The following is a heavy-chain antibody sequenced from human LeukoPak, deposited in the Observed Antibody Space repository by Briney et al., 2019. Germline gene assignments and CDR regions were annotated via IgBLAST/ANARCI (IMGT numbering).Heavy chain of an antibody. J-gene: IGHJ3*02. Sequence: GESLKISCKGSEYTFTNSWIGWVPRMPGKGLKWMGIIYPGDSDTRYSPSFQGQVTISADKSISTAYLQRSSLKASDTAMYYCARHVGYCSSTSCNFVRPGHFGIWGQGTMVTVSS. CDR3: ARHVGYCSSTSCNFVRPGHFGI. CDR2: IYPGDSDT. D-gene: IGHD2-2*01. CDR1: EYTFTNSW. V-gene: IGHV5-51*01.